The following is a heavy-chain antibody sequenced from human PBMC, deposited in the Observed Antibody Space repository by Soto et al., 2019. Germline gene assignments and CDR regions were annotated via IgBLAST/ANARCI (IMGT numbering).Heavy chain of an antibody. J-gene: IGHJ4*02. CDR2: ISSSSSYI. CDR1: GFTFSSYS. V-gene: IGHV3-21*01. D-gene: IGHD3-22*01. CDR3: AADSSGYYDPGTR. Sequence: GGSLRLSCAASGFTFSSYSMNWVRQAPGKGLEWVSSISSSSSYIYYADSVKGRFTISRDNAKNSLYLQMNSLRAEDTAVYYCAADSSGYYDPGTRWGQGTLVTVSS.